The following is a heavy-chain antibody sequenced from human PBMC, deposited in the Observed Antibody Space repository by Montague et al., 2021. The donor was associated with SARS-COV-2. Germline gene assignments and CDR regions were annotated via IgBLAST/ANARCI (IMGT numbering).Heavy chain of an antibody. CDR1: GGSISSGSSY. V-gene: IGHV4-39*07. J-gene: IGHJ6*02. CDR2: IYYSGST. D-gene: IGHD3-22*01. CDR3: ARDIRIPMLIVIQGYGMDV. Sequence: SETLSLTCTVSGGSISSGSSYWGWIRQPPGMGLEWIGSIYYSGSTYYNPSLKSRITISVDMSKNQFSLRLTSVTAADTAVYYCARDIRIPMLIVIQGYGMDVWGQGTTVTVSS.